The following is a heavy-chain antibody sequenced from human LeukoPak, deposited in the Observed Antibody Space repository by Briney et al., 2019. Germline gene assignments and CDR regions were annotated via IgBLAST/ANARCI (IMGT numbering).Heavy chain of an antibody. CDR2: IPPGGSPK. Sequence: GGSLRLSCAASGFTFSTYGMHWVRQAPGQGLEWVAVIPPGGSPKYYADSVRGRFTISRDNSKNTLFLEMSRLRAEDTAVYYCAKDGGIAAAGTFDYWGQGTLVTVSS. V-gene: IGHV3-30*18. J-gene: IGHJ4*02. CDR1: GFTFSTYG. CDR3: AKDGGIAAAGTFDY. D-gene: IGHD6-13*01.